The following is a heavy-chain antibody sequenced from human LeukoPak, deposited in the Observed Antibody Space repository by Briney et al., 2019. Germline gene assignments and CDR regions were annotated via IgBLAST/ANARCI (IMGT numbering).Heavy chain of an antibody. V-gene: IGHV4-34*01. Sequence: SETLSLTCAVYGGSFSGYYWSWIRQPPGKGLEWIGEINHSGSTNYNPSLKSRVTISVDTSKNQFSLKLSSVTAADTAVYYCARTPLISIWYFDLWGRGTLVTVSS. D-gene: IGHD2-21*01. CDR2: INHSGST. CDR1: GGSFSGYY. CDR3: ARTPLISIWYFDL. J-gene: IGHJ2*01.